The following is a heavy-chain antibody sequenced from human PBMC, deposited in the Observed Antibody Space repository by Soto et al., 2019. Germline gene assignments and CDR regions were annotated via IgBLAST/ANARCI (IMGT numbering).Heavy chain of an antibody. J-gene: IGHJ5*02. V-gene: IGHV4-59*11. CDR3: ARAGGNFDP. CDR1: GGSISGHY. Sequence: TSETLSLTCTVSGGSISGHYWGWIRQPPGKAPEWIGQIFYSGGTNYNPSLEGRVTMSVDTSKSQFSLKLSSMTAADTAVYYCARAGGNFDPWGQGTLVTVSS. CDR2: IFYSGGT.